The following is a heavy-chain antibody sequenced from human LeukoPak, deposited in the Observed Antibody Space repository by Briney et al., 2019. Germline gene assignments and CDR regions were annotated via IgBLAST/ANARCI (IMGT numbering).Heavy chain of an antibody. J-gene: IGHJ4*02. CDR3: ARDAKYYYDSLDFDY. CDR1: GYTFTRYG. V-gene: IGHV1-18*01. CDR2: ISAYNGNT. D-gene: IGHD3-22*01. Sequence: ASVKVSCKASGYTFTRYGISWVRQAPGQGLEWMGWISAYNGNTNYAQKLQGRVTMTTDTSTSTAYMELRSLRSDDTAVYYCARDAKYYYDSLDFDYWGQGTLVTVSS.